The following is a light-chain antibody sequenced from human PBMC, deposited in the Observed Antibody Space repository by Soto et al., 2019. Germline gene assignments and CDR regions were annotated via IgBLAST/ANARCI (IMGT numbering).Light chain of an antibody. CDR2: AAS. CDR1: QSISSN. J-gene: IGKJ4*01. Sequence: DIQMTQSPSSLSASVGDRVTITCRASQSISSNLNWYQQKPGKAPNVLIYAASSLQSGVPSRFSGSGSGTDFTLTISSLQPEDSATYYCQQSYGTPLTFGGGTKVDIK. CDR3: QQSYGTPLT. V-gene: IGKV1-39*01.